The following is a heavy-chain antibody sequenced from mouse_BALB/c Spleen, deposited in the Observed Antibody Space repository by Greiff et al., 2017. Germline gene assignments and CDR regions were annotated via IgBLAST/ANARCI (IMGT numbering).Heavy chain of an antibody. CDR3: APITTVVGGY. Sequence: QVQLQQPGAELVMPGASVKMSCKASGYTFTDYWMHWVKQRPGQGLEWIGAIDTSDSYTSYNQKFKGKATLTVDESSSTAYMQLSSLTSEDSAVYYCAPITTVVGGYWGQGTTLTVSS. V-gene: IGHV1-69*01. CDR1: GYTFTDYW. CDR2: IDTSDSYT. J-gene: IGHJ2*01. D-gene: IGHD1-1*01.